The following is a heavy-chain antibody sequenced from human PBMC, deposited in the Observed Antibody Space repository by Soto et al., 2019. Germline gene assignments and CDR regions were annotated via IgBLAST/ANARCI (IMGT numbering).Heavy chain of an antibody. CDR2: ISGSGGST. V-gene: IGHV3-23*01. J-gene: IGHJ1*01. CDR1: GFTFSSYA. Sequence: PGGSLSLSCAASGFTFSSYAMSWVRQAPGKGLEWVSAISGSGGSTYYAGSVKGRFTISRDNSKNTLYLQMNSLRAEDTAVYYCAKLTRKVIGPNSSGWFAEYFQHWGQGTLVTVSS. D-gene: IGHD6-19*01. CDR3: AKLTRKVIGPNSSGWFAEYFQH.